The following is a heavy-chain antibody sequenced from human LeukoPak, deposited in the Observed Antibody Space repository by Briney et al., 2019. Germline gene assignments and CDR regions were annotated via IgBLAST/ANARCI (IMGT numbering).Heavy chain of an antibody. CDR1: GFAFSSYE. J-gene: IGHJ4*02. CDR2: ISRSGNNV. CDR3: ARDSQSYSNHVDY. Sequence: GGSLRLSCAASGFAFSSYEMNWVRQAPGKGLDWVSYISRSGNNVYYADSVKGRFTISRDNAKNSLYLQMNSLSAEDTAIYYCARDSQSYSNHVDYRGQGTLVTVCS. D-gene: IGHD4-11*01. V-gene: IGHV3-48*03.